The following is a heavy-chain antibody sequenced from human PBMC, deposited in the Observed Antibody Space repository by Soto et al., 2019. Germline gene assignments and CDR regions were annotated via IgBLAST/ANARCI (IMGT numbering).Heavy chain of an antibody. V-gene: IGHV4-34*01. J-gene: IGHJ6*02. CDR1: GGSFSGYY. CDR2: INHGGST. CDR3: ARLRQLVLFYYYYGMDV. Sequence: SETLSLTCAVYGGSFSGYYWSWIRQPPGKGLEWIGEINHGGSTNYNPSLKSRVTISVDTSKNQFSLKLSSVTAADTAVYYCARLRQLVLFYYYYGMDVWGQGTTVTVSS. D-gene: IGHD6-13*01.